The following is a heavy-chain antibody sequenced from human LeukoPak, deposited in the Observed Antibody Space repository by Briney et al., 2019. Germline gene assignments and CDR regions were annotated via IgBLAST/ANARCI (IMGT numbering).Heavy chain of an antibody. CDR2: IKSKTDGGTT. V-gene: IGHV3-15*01. D-gene: IGHD3-3*01. J-gene: IGHJ6*02. CDR1: GFTFSNAW. CDR3: TTDWFGTIFGVFPYGMDV. Sequence: GGSLRLSCAASGFTFSNAWMSWVRQAPGKGLEWVGRIKSKTDGGTTDYAAPVKGRFTISRDDSKNTLYLQMNSLKTEDTAVYYCTTDWFGTIFGVFPYGMDVWGQGTTVTVSS.